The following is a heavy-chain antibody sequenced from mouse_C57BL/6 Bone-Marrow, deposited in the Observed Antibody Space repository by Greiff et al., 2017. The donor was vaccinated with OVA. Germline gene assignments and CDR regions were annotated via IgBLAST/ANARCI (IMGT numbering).Heavy chain of an antibody. CDR2: ISNGGGST. CDR1: GFTFSDYY. Sequence: EVKLMESGGGLVQPGGSLKLSCAASGFTFSDYYMYWVRQTPEKRLEWVAYISNGGGSTYYPDTVKGRFTISRDNAKNTLYLQMSRLKSEDTAMYYCARQIVTTRGNAMDYWGQGTSVTVSS. D-gene: IGHD2-5*01. J-gene: IGHJ4*01. V-gene: IGHV5-12*01. CDR3: ARQIVTTRGNAMDY.